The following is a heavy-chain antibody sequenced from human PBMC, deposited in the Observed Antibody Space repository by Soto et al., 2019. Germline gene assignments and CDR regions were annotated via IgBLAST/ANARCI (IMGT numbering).Heavy chain of an antibody. V-gene: IGHV1-2*04. CDR3: ARSSGYSGSTCDY. CDR1: GYTFTGYY. Sequence: QVQLVQSGAEVKKPGASVKVSCKASGYTFTGYYMHWVRQAPGQGLEWMGWINPNSGGTNYAQKFQGWVTMTRDTSITTAYMELGRLRSAATAVYYCARSSGYSGSTCDYWGQGPLVTVSS. CDR2: INPNSGGT. J-gene: IGHJ4*02. D-gene: IGHD5-12*01.